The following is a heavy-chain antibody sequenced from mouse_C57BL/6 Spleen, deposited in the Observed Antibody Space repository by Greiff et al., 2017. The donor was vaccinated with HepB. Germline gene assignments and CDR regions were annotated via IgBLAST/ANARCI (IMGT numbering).Heavy chain of an antibody. Sequence: VQLQQSGADLVKPGASVKMSCKASGYTFTSYTMHWVKQRPGQGLEWIGYINPSSGYTKYNQKFNDKATLTADKSSSTAYMQLSSLTSEDSAVYYCARKSTRASYWGEGIALTVAS. CDR1: GYTFTSYT. V-gene: IGHV1-4*01. J-gene: IGHJ2*01. D-gene: IGHD3-1*01. CDR3: ARKSTRASY. CDR2: INPSSGYT.